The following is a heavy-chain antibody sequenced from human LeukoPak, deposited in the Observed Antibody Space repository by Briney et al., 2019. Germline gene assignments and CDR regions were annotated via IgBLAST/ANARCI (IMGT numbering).Heavy chain of an antibody. J-gene: IGHJ4*02. CDR2: ISSSSSYI. Sequence: PGGSLRLSCAASGFTFSSYSMNWVRQAPGKGLEWVSSISSSSSYIYYADSVKGRFTISRDNAKNSLYLQMNSLRAEDTAVYYCARALAVAGPSDYWGQGILVTVSS. D-gene: IGHD6-19*01. V-gene: IGHV3-21*01. CDR1: GFTFSSYS. CDR3: ARALAVAGPSDY.